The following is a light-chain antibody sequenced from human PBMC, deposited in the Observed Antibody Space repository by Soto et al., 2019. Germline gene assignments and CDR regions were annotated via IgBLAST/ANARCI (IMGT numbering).Light chain of an antibody. CDR2: EVS. CDR1: SSDTGDYNY. Sequence: QSVLTQPPSASGSHGQSVTITCSGTSSDTGDYNYVSWYQQHPGKAPKLMIYEVSKRPSGVPDRFSGSKSGNTASLTVSGLQAEDEADYYCSSYAGSDNYVFGTGTKVTVL. CDR3: SSYAGSDNYV. J-gene: IGLJ1*01. V-gene: IGLV2-8*01.